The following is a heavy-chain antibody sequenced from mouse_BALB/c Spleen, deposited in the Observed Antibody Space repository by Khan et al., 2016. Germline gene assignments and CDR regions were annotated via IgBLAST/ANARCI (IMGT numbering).Heavy chain of an antibody. J-gene: IGHJ3*01. CDR1: GFNIKDTY. CDR2: IDPANGNT. D-gene: IGHD2-4*01. V-gene: IGHV14-3*02. CDR3: ARSPYDYDVGFAY. Sequence: VQLKQSGAELVKPGASVKLSCTASGFNIKDTYMHWVKQRPEQGLEWIGRIDPANGNTKYDPKFQGKATITADTSFNTAYLQLSSLTSEDTAVYYCARSPYDYDVGFAYWGQGTLVTVSA.